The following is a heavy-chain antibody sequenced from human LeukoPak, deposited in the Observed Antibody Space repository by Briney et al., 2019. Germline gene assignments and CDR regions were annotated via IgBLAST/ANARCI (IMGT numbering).Heavy chain of an antibody. D-gene: IGHD2-2*01. CDR2: ISSSSSYI. V-gene: IGHV3-21*01. CDR3: ARIYLHCSSTSCSNYYYYMDV. CDR1: GFTFSNAW. J-gene: IGHJ6*03. Sequence: PGGSLRLSCAASGFTFSNAWMSWVRQAPGKGLEWVSSISSSSSYIYYADSVKGRFTISRDNAKNSLYLQMNSLRAEDTAVYYCARIYLHCSSTSCSNYYYYMDVWGKGTTVTVSS.